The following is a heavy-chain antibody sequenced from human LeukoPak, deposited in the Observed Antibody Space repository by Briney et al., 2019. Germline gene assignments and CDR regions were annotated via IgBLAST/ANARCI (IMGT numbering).Heavy chain of an antibody. J-gene: IGHJ4*02. CDR2: ISAYNGNT. CDR1: GYTFTSSG. V-gene: IGHV1-18*01. Sequence: ASVKVSCKASGYTFTSSGISWVRQAPGQGLERMGWISAYNGNTNYAQKLQGRVTMTTDTSTTKAYMELRSLISDDTAVYYCARDNRRYCSSTSCYPYDHWGQGTLVTVSS. CDR3: ARDNRRYCSSTSCYPYDH. D-gene: IGHD2-2*01.